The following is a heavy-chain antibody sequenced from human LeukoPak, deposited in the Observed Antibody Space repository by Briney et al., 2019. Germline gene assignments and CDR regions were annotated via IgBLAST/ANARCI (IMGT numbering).Heavy chain of an antibody. V-gene: IGHV1-18*01. CDR1: GYTFTSYG. J-gene: IGHJ6*03. CDR2: ISAYNGNT. D-gene: IGHD2-2*02. Sequence: ASVKVSCKASGYTFTSYGISWVRQAPGQGLEWMGWISAYNGNTNYAQKLQGRVTMTTDTSTSTAYMELRSLRSDDTAVYYCARVLVPAAIRDHDLVHYYYYMDVWGKGTTVTVSS. CDR3: ARVLVPAAIRDHDLVHYYYYMDV.